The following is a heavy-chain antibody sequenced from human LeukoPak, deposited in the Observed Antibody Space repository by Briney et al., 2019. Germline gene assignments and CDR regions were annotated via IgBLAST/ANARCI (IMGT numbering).Heavy chain of an antibody. Sequence: SETLSLTCTVSGGSISSYYWSWIRQPPGKGLEWIGYISDSRSTNYKSSLKGRVTISRDTPKNQLSLILSSVSTADTAVYYCAGTDTDTALGLDYWGQGTLVTVSS. CDR1: GGSISSYY. J-gene: IGHJ4*02. V-gene: IGHV4-59*01. CDR3: AGTDTDTALGLDY. D-gene: IGHD2-21*02. CDR2: ISDSRST.